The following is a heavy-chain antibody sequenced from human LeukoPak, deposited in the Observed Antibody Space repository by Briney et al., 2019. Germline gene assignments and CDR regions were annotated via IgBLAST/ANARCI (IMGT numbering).Heavy chain of an antibody. D-gene: IGHD3-10*01. CDR1: GYTFTSYG. J-gene: IGHJ2*01. CDR3: ARDQLLWFGELSRYFDL. Sequence: ASVKVSCKASGYTFTSYGISWVRQAPGQGLEWMGWISAYNGNTNYAQKLQGRVTMTTDTSTSTAYMELRSLRSDDTAVYYCARDQLLWFGELSRYFDLWGRGTLVTVSS. V-gene: IGHV1-18*01. CDR2: ISAYNGNT.